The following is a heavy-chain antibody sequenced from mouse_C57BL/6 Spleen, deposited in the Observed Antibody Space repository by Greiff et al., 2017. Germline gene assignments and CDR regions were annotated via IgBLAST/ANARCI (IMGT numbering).Heavy chain of an antibody. CDR2: IDPNSGGT. CDR1: GYTFTSYW. J-gene: IGHJ4*01. CDR3: ARGIYPYAMDY. V-gene: IGHV1-72*01. Sequence: QVQLKQPGAELVKPGASVKLSCKASGYTFTSYWMHWVKQRPGRGLEWIGRIDPNSGGTKYNEKFKSKATLTVDKPSSTAYMQLSSLTSEDPAVYYCARGIYPYAMDYWGQGTSVTVSS. D-gene: IGHD2-1*01.